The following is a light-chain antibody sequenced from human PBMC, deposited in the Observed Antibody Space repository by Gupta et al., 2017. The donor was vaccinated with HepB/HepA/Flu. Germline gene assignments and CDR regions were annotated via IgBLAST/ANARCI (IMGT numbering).Light chain of an antibody. CDR1: SSNIGTPYD. Sequence: QSVLTQPPSLSGAPGQRVTISCTGSSSNIGTPYDIHWYQQLPGTAPKLIMYESNNRPSGVPNRFSGSKSGTSASLEITGLQAEDEADYDCQSFDSSLRACVLGGGPKMTV. V-gene: IGLV1-40*01. CDR2: ESN. J-gene: IGLJ3*02. CDR3: QSFDSSLRACV.